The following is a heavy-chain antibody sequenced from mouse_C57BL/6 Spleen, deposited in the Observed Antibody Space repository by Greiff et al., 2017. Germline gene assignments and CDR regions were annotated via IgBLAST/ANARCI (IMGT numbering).Heavy chain of an antibody. D-gene: IGHD1-1*01. CDR3: ARPHYYGSSGFAY. V-gene: IGHV15-2*01. Sequence: QVQLQQSGSELRSPGSSVKLSCKDFDSEVFPIAYMSWVRQKPGHGFEWIGGILPSIGRTIYGEKFEDKATLDADTLSNTAYLELNSLTSEDSAIYYCARPHYYGSSGFAYWGQGTLVTVSA. CDR2: ILPSIGRT. CDR1: DSEVFPIAY. J-gene: IGHJ3*01.